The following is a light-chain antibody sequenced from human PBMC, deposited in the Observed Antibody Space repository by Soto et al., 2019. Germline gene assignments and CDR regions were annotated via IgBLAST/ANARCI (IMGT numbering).Light chain of an antibody. CDR1: QSISSW. CDR3: QQYNSYPLT. CDR2: DAS. V-gene: IGKV1-5*01. J-gene: IGKJ4*01. Sequence: DIQMTKSHSTLSASVGDRVTITCRASQSISSWLAWYQQKPGKAPKLLIYDASSLESGVPSRFSGSGSGTEFTLTISILHPDDYATYYCQQYNSYPLTFGGGPNVDIK.